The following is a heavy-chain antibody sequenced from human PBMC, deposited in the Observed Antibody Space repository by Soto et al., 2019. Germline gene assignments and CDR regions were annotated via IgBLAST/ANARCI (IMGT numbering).Heavy chain of an antibody. CDR2: ISGGGETT. J-gene: IGHJ4*02. CDR1: GFTFHTND. D-gene: IGHD6-19*01. CDR3: AKNSGWFT. V-gene: IGHV3-23*01. Sequence: EVHILESGGGLVQPGGSLRLSCVATGFTFHTNDMSWIRRAPGKGLEWVSLISGGGETTKYADSVKGRFTISRDNSKFTVYLEMNTLRAEDTALYYCAKNSGWFTWGQGTLVTVSS.